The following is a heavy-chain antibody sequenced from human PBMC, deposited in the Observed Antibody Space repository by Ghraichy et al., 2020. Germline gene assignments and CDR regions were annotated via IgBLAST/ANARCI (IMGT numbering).Heavy chain of an antibody. V-gene: IGHV2-5*02. CDR2: VYWDDDK. CDR3: AYLPEYSNYPDP. CDR1: GFTVTSGGVG. Sequence: SGPTLVKPTETLTLTCTFSGFTVTSGGVGVAWIRQPPGKALEWLAIVYWDDDKRYKSSLASRLSVTRDRSKDQVVLTMTNMDPADTATYYCAYLPEYSNYPDPWGQGTLVTVSS. D-gene: IGHD4-11*01. J-gene: IGHJ5*02.